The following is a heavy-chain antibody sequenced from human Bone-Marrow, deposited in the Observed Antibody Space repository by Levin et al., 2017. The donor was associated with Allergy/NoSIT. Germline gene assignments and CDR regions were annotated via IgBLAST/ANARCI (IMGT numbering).Heavy chain of an antibody. CDR2: MSYTGST. J-gene: IGHJ4*02. CDR1: GDSISSSTYY. D-gene: IGHD1-7*01. Sequence: QTLSLTCTVSGDSISSSTYYWGWIRQPPGKGLEWIGSMSYTGSTYYSPSLKSRVTISIHTSMSQFSLRVSSVTAADTAVYYCARRVTGTMLDYWGQGTLVTVSS. CDR3: ARRVTGTMLDY. V-gene: IGHV4-39*01.